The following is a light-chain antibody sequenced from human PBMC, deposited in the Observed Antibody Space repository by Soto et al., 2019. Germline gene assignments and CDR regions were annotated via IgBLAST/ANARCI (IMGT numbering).Light chain of an antibody. J-gene: IGKJ5*01. V-gene: IGKV3-15*01. CDR2: GAS. CDR1: QSVSSN. CDR3: QQYNNGPQIT. Sequence: EIVLTQSPATLSVSPGERATLSCRVSQSVSSNLAWYQQKPGQAPRLLIYGASIRATGIPARFSGSGSGTEFPLTISSLQSEDFAVYYCQQYNNGPQITFGQGTRLEIK.